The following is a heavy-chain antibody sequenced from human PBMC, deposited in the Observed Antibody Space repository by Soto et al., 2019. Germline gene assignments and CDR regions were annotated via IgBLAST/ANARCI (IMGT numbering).Heavy chain of an antibody. CDR1: GYTFTSYY. Sequence: VKVSCKASGYTFTSYYMHWVRQAPGQGLEWMGIINPSGGSTSYAQKFQGRVTMTRDTSTSTVYMELSSLRSEDTAVYYCARVGYYGSGSTGYFDYWGQGTLVTVSS. CDR3: ARVGYYGSGSTGYFDY. J-gene: IGHJ4*02. D-gene: IGHD3-10*01. V-gene: IGHV1-46*03. CDR2: INPSGGST.